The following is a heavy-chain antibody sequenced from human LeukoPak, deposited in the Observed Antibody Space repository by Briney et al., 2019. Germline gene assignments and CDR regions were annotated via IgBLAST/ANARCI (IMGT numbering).Heavy chain of an antibody. CDR1: GGSISSGSYY. CDR2: IYTSGST. Sequence: SSQTLSLTCTVSGGSISSGSYYWSWIRQPAGKGLEWIGRIYTSGSTNYNPSLKSRITIAVDTAKNQFSLKLSSVTAADTAVYYCARAPGYSSGWYLDYWGQGTLVTVSS. J-gene: IGHJ4*02. CDR3: ARAPGYSSGWYLDY. D-gene: IGHD6-19*01. V-gene: IGHV4-61*02.